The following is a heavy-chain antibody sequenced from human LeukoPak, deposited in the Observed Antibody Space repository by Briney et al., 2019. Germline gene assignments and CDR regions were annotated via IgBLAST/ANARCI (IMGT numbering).Heavy chain of an antibody. V-gene: IGHV3-7*01. CDR1: GFTFSSYG. Sequence: GGSLRLSCAASGFTFSSYGMHWVRQAPGKGLEWVASIKQDGSEKKYVDSVKGRFTISRDNVKNSLYLQMNSLRAEDTAVYYCARDDARWEVPFDYWGQGSLVTVSS. CDR2: IKQDGSEK. CDR3: ARDDARWEVPFDY. J-gene: IGHJ4*02. D-gene: IGHD1-26*01.